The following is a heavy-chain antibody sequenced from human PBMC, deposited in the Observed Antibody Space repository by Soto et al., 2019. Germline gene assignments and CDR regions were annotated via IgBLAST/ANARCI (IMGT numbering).Heavy chain of an antibody. D-gene: IGHD3-10*01. Sequence: GGSLRLSCAASGFTFSSYSMNWVRQAPGKGLEWVSYISSSSSTIYYADSVKGRFTISRDNAKNSLYLQMNSLRAEDTAVYYCARDMGYWGQGTLVTVSS. J-gene: IGHJ4*02. CDR3: ARDMGY. CDR2: ISSSSSTI. CDR1: GFTFSSYS. V-gene: IGHV3-48*01.